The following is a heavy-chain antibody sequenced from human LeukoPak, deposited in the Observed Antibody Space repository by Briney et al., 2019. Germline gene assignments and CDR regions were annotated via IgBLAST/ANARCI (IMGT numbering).Heavy chain of an antibody. CDR3: ARGVEPLAANTLAY. D-gene: IGHD1-14*01. CDR2: LYSDGNT. V-gene: IGHV3-53*01. J-gene: IGHJ4*02. Sequence: PGGSLRLSCAASGFTVITNDMTWVRQAPGKGLEWVSVLYSDGNTKYADSVQGRSTISRDNSKNTLHLEMNSLSPDDTAVYYCARGVEPLAANTLAYWGQGTLVTVSS. CDR1: GFTVITND.